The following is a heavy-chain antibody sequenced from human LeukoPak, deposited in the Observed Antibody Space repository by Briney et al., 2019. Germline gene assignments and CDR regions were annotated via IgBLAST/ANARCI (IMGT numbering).Heavy chain of an antibody. CDR1: GGSISSSSYY. CDR2: IYYSGST. Sequence: SETLSLTCTVSGGSISSSSYYWGWIRQPPGKGLEWIGSIYYSGSTYYNPSLKSRVTISVDTSKNQFSLKLSSVTAADTAVYYCARHAYDYVWGSYRQYYFDYWGQGTLVTVPS. V-gene: IGHV4-39*01. CDR3: ARHAYDYVWGSYRQYYFDY. J-gene: IGHJ4*02. D-gene: IGHD3-16*02.